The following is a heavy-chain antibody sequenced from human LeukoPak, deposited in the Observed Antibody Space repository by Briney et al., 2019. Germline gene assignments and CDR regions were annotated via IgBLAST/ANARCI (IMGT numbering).Heavy chain of an antibody. Sequence: SETLSLTCAVSGYSISSGYYWGWIRQPPGKGLEWIGSIYHSGSTYYNPSLKSRVTISVDTSKNQFSLKLSSVTAADTAVYYCARGVCSGGSCYTYFDYWGQGTLVTVSS. CDR3: ARGVCSGGSCYTYFDY. D-gene: IGHD2-15*01. CDR1: GYSISSGYY. CDR2: IYHSGST. J-gene: IGHJ4*02. V-gene: IGHV4-38-2*01.